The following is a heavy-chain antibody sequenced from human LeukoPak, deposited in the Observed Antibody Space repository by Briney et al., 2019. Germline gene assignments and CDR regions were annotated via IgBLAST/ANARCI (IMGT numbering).Heavy chain of an antibody. Sequence: SETLSLTCTVSGGSISSRSDYWGWIRQPPGKGLEWIGSIYYSGSTYYNVSLKSRVTISADTSKNQFSLKLSSVTAADTAVYYCARGCSGGSCYGAFDIWGQGTMVTVSS. V-gene: IGHV4-39*01. CDR3: ARGCSGGSCYGAFDI. CDR2: IYYSGST. J-gene: IGHJ3*02. D-gene: IGHD2-15*01. CDR1: GGSISSRSDY.